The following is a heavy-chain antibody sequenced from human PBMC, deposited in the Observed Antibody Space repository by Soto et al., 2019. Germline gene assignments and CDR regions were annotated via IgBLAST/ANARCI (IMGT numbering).Heavy chain of an antibody. CDR2: ISRGGSS. Sequence: SETLSLTCTVSGGSIFSDDWTWIRQPPGKGLEWIGYISRGGSSRYAPSLKGRVTFSTDTSKNQVSLKLTYVTVADTAVYYCARGYWFDPWGPGTTVTVSS. V-gene: IGHV4-59*01. J-gene: IGHJ5*01. CDR3: ARGYWFDP. CDR1: GGSIFSDD.